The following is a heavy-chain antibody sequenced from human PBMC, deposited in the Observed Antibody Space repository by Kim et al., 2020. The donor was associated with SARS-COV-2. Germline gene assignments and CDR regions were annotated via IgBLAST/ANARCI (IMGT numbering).Heavy chain of an antibody. CDR2: TYYRSKWYN. CDR1: GDSVSSNSAA. CDR3: AREATRTKQWLVVGATLGYYYYGMDV. Sequence: SQTLSLTCAISGDSVSSNSAAWNWIRQSPSRGLEWLGRTYYRSKWYNDDAVSVKSRITINPDTSKNQFSLQLNSVTPEDTAVYYCAREATRTKQWLVVGATLGYYYYGMDVWGQGTPVTVSS. J-gene: IGHJ6*02. V-gene: IGHV6-1*01. D-gene: IGHD6-19*01.